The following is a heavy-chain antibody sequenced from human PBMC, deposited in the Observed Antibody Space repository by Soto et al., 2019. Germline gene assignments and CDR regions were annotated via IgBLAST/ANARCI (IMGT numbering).Heavy chain of an antibody. CDR1: GGSISSYY. J-gene: IGHJ5*02. V-gene: IGHV4-59*01. CDR3: ARVVWDCSSTSCYSYVDP. Sequence: SETLSLTCTVSGGSISSYYWSWIRQPPGKGLEWIGYIYYSGSTNYNPSLKSRVTISVDTSKNQFSLKLSSVTAADTAVYYCARVVWDCSSTSCYSYVDPWGQGTLVTVSS. D-gene: IGHD2-2*01. CDR2: IYYSGST.